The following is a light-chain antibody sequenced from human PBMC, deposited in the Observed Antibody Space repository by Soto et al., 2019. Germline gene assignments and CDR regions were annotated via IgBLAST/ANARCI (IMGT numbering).Light chain of an antibody. Sequence: QPVLTQSPSTSASRGASVKLTCTLSRGHSSYAIAWHQQQPEKGPRYLMKLNSDGSHSKGDGIPDRFSGSSSGAERYLTISSLQSEDEADYYCQTWGTGPVVGGGTKLTVL. CDR1: RGHSSYA. V-gene: IGLV4-69*02. CDR2: LNSDGSH. J-gene: IGLJ3*02. CDR3: QTWGTGPV.